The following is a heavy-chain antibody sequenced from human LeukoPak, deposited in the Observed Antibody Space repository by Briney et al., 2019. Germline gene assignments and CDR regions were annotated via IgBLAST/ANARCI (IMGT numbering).Heavy chain of an antibody. CDR3: AADIGSSSWDY. D-gene: IGHD6-13*01. J-gene: IGHJ4*02. CDR1: GFTFTSSA. V-gene: IGHV1-58*01. Sequence: SVKVSCKASGFTFTSSAVQWVRQARGQRLEWIGWIVVGSGNTNYAQRFQERVTITRDMSTSTAYMELSSLRSEDTAVYYCAADIGSSSWDYWGQGTLVTVSS. CDR2: IVVGSGNT.